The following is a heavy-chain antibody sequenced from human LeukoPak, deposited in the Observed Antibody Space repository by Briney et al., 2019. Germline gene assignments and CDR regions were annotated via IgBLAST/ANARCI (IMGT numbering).Heavy chain of an antibody. Sequence: GGSLGLSCAVSGFTFSSYSMNWVRQAPGKGLEWVSSISSSSSYIHYADSVKGRFTISRDNAKNSLYLQMNSLRAEDTAVYYCARDYGVSYYYDSSGYYSDYWGQGTLVTVSS. CDR1: GFTFSSYS. D-gene: IGHD3-22*01. CDR2: ISSSSSYI. CDR3: ARDYGVSYYYDSSGYYSDY. V-gene: IGHV3-21*01. J-gene: IGHJ4*02.